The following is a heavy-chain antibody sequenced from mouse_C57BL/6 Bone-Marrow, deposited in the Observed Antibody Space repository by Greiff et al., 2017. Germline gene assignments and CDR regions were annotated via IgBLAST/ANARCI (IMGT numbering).Heavy chain of an antibody. J-gene: IGHJ3*01. Sequence: EVKLVESGPGLVKPSQSLSLTCSVTGYSIPSGYYWNWIRQFPGNKLEWMGYISYDGSNNYNPSLKNRISITRDTSKNQFFLKLNSVTTEDTATYYCAREGDYGSSPFAYWGQGTLVTVSA. CDR1: GYSIPSGYY. CDR2: ISYDGSN. D-gene: IGHD1-1*01. V-gene: IGHV3-6*01. CDR3: AREGDYGSSPFAY.